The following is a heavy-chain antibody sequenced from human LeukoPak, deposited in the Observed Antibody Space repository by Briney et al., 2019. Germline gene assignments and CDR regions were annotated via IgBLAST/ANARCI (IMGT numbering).Heavy chain of an antibody. D-gene: IGHD3-22*01. Sequence: GGSLRLPCAGSGFTLISYWLSWVRHAPGEGLEWVAKIKEDGTEKYYQDSVKGRFTMSRDNAKNSLYLQMNSLRAEDTAVYYCAREVVLSTSAWFEYWGQGTLVTVSS. CDR2: IKEDGTEK. J-gene: IGHJ4*02. CDR1: GFTLISYW. CDR3: AREVVLSTSAWFEY. V-gene: IGHV3-7*01.